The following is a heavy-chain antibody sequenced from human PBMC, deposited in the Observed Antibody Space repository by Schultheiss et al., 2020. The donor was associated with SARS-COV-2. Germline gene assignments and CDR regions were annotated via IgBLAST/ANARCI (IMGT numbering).Heavy chain of an antibody. Sequence: SCAASGFTFSSYGMHWVRQAPGKGLEWVAVISYDGSNKYYADSVKGRFTISRDNSKNTLYLQMNSLRAEDTAVYYCAKDQVGGCFDYWGQGTLVTVSS. CDR2: ISYDGSNK. CDR3: AKDQVGGCFDY. CDR1: GFTFSSYG. J-gene: IGHJ4*02. V-gene: IGHV3-30*18. D-gene: IGHD4-23*01.